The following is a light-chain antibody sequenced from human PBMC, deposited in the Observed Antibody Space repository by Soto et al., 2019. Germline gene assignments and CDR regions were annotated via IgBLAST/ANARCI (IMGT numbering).Light chain of an antibody. CDR1: SGSIASHY. V-gene: IGLV6-57*04. J-gene: IGLJ2*01. Sequence: NFMLTQPHSVSESPWKTVTISCTRSSGSIASHYVQWYQQRPGSAPNTVIYEGNQRPSGVPDRFSGSIDSSSNSAALTISGLKTEDEADYYCQSYDSNTQGIFGGGTKLTVL. CDR2: EGN. CDR3: QSYDSNTQGI.